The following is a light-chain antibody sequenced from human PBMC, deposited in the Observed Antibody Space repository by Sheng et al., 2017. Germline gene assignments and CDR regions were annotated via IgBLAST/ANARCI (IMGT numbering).Light chain of an antibody. CDR3: GTWDSSLSTVL. V-gene: IGLV1-51*01. J-gene: IGLJ3*02. CDR1: TSNIATNS. CDR2: DNN. Sequence: QSVLTQPPSVSAAPGQKVTISCSGGTSNIATNSVSWYQQLPGTAPKLLIYDNNQRPSGIPDRMSGSKSGTSATLGISGLQTGDEADYYCGTWDSSLSTVLFGEGTKLTVL.